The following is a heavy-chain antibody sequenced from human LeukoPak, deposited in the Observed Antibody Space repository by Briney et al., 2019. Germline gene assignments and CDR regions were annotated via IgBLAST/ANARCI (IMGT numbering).Heavy chain of an antibody. CDR1: GFTVISNY. D-gene: IGHD6-13*01. V-gene: IGHV3-53*01. CDR3: ARGVAAAGNDY. J-gene: IGHJ4*02. CDR2: IYSGGVT. Sequence: QPGGSLRLSCAASGFTVISNYMSWVRQAPGKGLEWVSDIYSGGVTYYADSVKGRFTISRDNSKNTLYLQMNSLRVEDTAVYYCARGVAAAGNDYWGQGTLVTVSS.